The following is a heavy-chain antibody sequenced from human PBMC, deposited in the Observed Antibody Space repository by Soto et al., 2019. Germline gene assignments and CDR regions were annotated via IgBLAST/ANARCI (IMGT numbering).Heavy chain of an antibody. CDR3: ARVSAPPEHDYEFPLGMDV. J-gene: IGHJ6*02. D-gene: IGHD4-17*01. CDR2: ISSSSSYI. V-gene: IGHV3-21*01. Sequence: GGSLRLSCAASGFTFSSYSMNWVHQAPGKGLEWVSSISSSSSYIYYADSVKGRFTISRDNAKNSLYLQMNSLRAEDTAVYYCARVSAPPEHDYEFPLGMDVWGQGTTVTVSS. CDR1: GFTFSSYS.